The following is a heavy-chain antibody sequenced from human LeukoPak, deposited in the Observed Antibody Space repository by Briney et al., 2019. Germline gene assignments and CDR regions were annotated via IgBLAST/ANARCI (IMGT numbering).Heavy chain of an antibody. J-gene: IGHJ6*02. CDR1: GYTFTSYD. CDR3: ARGAVVIRYYYYGMDV. Sequence: ASVKVSCKASGYTFTSYDINWVRQATGQGLEWMGWMNPNSGNTGYAQKFQGRVTMTRNTSISTAYMELSSLRSEDTAVYYYARGAVVIRYYYYGMDVWGQGTTVTVSS. D-gene: IGHD4-23*01. CDR2: MNPNSGNT. V-gene: IGHV1-8*01.